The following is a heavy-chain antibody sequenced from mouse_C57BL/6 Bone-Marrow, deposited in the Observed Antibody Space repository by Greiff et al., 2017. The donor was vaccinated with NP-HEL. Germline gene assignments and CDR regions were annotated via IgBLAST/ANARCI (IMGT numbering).Heavy chain of an antibody. J-gene: IGHJ2*01. V-gene: IGHV14-4*01. Sequence: EVQLVESGAELVRPGASVKLSCTASGFNIKDDYMHWVKQRPEQGLEWIGWIDPENGDTEYASKFQGKATITADTSSNTAYLQLSSLTSEDTAVYYCTTPPFDYWGQGTTLTVSS. CDR2: IDPENGDT. CDR3: TTPPFDY. CDR1: GFNIKDDY.